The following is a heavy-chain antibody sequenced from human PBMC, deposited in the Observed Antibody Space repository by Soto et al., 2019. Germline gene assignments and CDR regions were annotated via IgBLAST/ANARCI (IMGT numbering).Heavy chain of an antibody. CDR3: AKDLAYYYGSGHRDSVAFYFDY. Sequence: GGSLRLSCAASGFTFSSYAMSWVRQAPGKGLEWVSAISGSGGSTYYADSVKGRFTISRDNSKNTLYLQMNSLRAEDTAVYYCAKDLAYYYGSGHRDSVAFYFDYWGQGTLVTVSS. CDR1: GFTFSSYA. V-gene: IGHV3-23*01. CDR2: ISGSGGST. J-gene: IGHJ4*02. D-gene: IGHD3-10*01.